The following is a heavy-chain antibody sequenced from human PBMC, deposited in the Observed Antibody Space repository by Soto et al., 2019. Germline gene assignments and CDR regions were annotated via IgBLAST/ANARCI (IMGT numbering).Heavy chain of an antibody. J-gene: IGHJ6*02. CDR1: VFTFSSYA. CDR3: ARGGGSWYSYYYGMDV. Sequence: GSLRLSCAASVFTFSSYAMHWVRQAPGKGLEWVAVISYDGSNKYYADSVKGRFTISRDNSKNTLYLQMNSLRAEDTAVYYCARGGGSWYSYYYGMDVWGQGTTVTVSS. V-gene: IGHV3-30-3*01. CDR2: ISYDGSNK. D-gene: IGHD6-13*01.